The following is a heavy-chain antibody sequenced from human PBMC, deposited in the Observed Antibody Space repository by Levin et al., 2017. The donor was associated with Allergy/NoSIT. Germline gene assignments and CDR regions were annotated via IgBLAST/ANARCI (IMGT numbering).Heavy chain of an antibody. Sequence: GGSLRLSCAASGFTFRTYWMSWVRQAPGKGLEWVANIKEDGSESYYVASVTGRFTMSRDNAKNSLYLQMNSLRVEETAAYYCARERDSGYSGGDALDIWGQGTMVTVSS. CDR2: IKEDGSES. CDR1: GFTFRTYW. J-gene: IGHJ3*02. V-gene: IGHV3-7*01. D-gene: IGHD3-22*01. CDR3: ARERDSGYSGGDALDI.